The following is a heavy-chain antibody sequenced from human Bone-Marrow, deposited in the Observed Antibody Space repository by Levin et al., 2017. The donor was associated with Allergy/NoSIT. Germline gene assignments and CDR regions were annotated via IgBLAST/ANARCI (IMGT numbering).Heavy chain of an antibody. D-gene: IGHD2-15*01. J-gene: IGHJ6*03. Sequence: RGESLKISCAASGFTFDTYAMIWVRQAPGKGLEWVSAISNRAGYTYYADSVKGRFTISRDSAENTVYLQMNGLRAEDTAVYYCAKSGLHLLRNYYYFYYFMDVWGKGTTVTVSS. CDR2: ISNRAGYT. V-gene: IGHV3-23*01. CDR3: AKSGLHLLRNYYYFYYFMDV. CDR1: GFTFDTYA.